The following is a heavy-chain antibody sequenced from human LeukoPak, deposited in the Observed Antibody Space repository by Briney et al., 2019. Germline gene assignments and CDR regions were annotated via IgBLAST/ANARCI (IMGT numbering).Heavy chain of an antibody. Sequence: GRSLRLSCAASGFTFSSYAMHWVRQAPGKGLEWVAVISYDGSNKYYADSVKGRFTISRDNSKNTLYLQMNSLRAEDTAVYYCARDQNPNLAVAGTIDYWGQGTLVTVSS. D-gene: IGHD6-19*01. J-gene: IGHJ4*02. CDR1: GFTFSSYA. CDR2: ISYDGSNK. CDR3: ARDQNPNLAVAGTIDY. V-gene: IGHV3-30*04.